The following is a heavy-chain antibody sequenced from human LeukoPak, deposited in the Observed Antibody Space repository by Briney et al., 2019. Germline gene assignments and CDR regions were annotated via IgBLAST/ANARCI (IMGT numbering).Heavy chain of an antibody. CDR2: IYYSGST. J-gene: IGHJ4*02. Sequence: SETLSLTCTVSGGSISSSSYYWGWIRQPPGKGLEWIGSIYYSGSTYYNPSLKSRVTISVDTSKNQFSLKLSSVTAADTAVYYCAAHYAPWSPFDYWGQGTLVTVSP. V-gene: IGHV4-39*07. CDR3: AAHYAPWSPFDY. CDR1: GGSISSSSYY. D-gene: IGHD3-3*01.